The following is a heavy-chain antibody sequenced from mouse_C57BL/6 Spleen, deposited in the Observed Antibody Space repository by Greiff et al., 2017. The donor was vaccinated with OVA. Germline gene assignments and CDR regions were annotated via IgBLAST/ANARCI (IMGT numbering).Heavy chain of an antibody. Sequence: QVQLQQSGAELVKPGASVKISCKASGYAFSSYWMNWVKQRPGKGLEWIGQIYPGDGDTNYNGKFKGKATLTADKSSSTAYMQLSSLTSEDSAVYFCARAYDYDGGVFDYWGQGTTLTVSS. CDR1: GYAFSSYW. J-gene: IGHJ2*01. D-gene: IGHD2-4*01. V-gene: IGHV1-80*01. CDR3: ARAYDYDGGVFDY. CDR2: IYPGDGDT.